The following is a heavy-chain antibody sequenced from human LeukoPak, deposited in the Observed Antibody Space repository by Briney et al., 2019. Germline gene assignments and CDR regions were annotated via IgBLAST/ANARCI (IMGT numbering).Heavy chain of an antibody. CDR3: AGFFYDNSGDAFDI. Sequence: SVKVSCKASGGGFTFTSHAISWVRQAPGQGLEWMGGLIPIYGSANYAQKFQGRVTITSDESTRTVYMELNSLRPEDSVVHYCAGFFYDNSGDAFDIWGQGTMVTVSS. V-gene: IGHV1-69*13. D-gene: IGHD3-22*01. CDR2: LIPIYGSA. J-gene: IGHJ3*02. CDR1: GGGFTFTSHA.